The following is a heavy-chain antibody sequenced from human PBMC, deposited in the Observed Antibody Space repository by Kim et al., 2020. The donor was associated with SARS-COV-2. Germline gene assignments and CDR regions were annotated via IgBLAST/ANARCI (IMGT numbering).Heavy chain of an antibody. J-gene: IGHJ4*02. CDR1: GFTFSSYA. CDR2: ISYDGSNK. V-gene: IGHV3-30*04. CDR3: ARDQYYYDSSGPVDY. D-gene: IGHD3-22*01. Sequence: GGSLRLSCAASGFTFSSYAMHWVRQAPGKGLEWVAVISYDGSNKYYADSVKGRFTISRDNSKNTLYLQMNSLRAEDTAVYYCARDQYYYDSSGPVDYWGQGTLVTVSS.